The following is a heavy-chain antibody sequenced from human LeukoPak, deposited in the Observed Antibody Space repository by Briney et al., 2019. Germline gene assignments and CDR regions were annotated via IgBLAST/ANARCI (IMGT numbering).Heavy chain of an antibody. V-gene: IGHV3-53*01. CDR1: GFTVSNNY. CDR3: ARGSGDF. J-gene: IGHJ4*02. CDR2: IYSGDNT. Sequence: GGSLRLSCAASGFTVSNNYMSWVRQAPGKGLEWVSVIYSGDNTNYADSVKGRFTISRDNSKNTVYLQMNSLRAEDTAVYYCARGSGDFWGQGTLVTVSS.